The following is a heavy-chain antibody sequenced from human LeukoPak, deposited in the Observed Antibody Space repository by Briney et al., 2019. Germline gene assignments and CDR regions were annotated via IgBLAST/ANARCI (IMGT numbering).Heavy chain of an antibody. D-gene: IGHD2-2*01. V-gene: IGHV3-21*01. CDR1: GFTFSSYS. CDR3: ARVPWLGGYCSSTSCYENYFDY. J-gene: IGHJ4*02. Sequence: GGSLRLSCAASGFTFSSYSMNWVRQAPGKGLEWVSSISSSSSYIYYADSVKGRFTISRDNAKNSLYLQMNSLRAEDTAVYYCARVPWLGGYCSSTSCYENYFDYRGQGTLVTVSS. CDR2: ISSSSSYI.